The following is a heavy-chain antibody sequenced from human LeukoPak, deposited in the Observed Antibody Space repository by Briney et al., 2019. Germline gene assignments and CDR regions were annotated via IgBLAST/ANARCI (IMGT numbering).Heavy chain of an antibody. CDR2: INPNSGGT. V-gene: IGHV1-2*02. Sequence: ASVKVSCKASGYTFTDYYMHWVRQAPGQGLEWMGWINPNSGGTNYAQNFQGRVTMTRDTSISTAYMELSRLRSDDTAVYYCARVAEYQLLRHLDYWGQGTLVTVSS. J-gene: IGHJ4*02. D-gene: IGHD2-2*01. CDR1: GYTFTDYY. CDR3: ARVAEYQLLRHLDY.